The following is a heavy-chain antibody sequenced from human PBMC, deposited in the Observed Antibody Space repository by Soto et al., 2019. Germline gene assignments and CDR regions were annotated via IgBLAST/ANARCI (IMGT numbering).Heavy chain of an antibody. J-gene: IGHJ4*02. CDR3: GCMTGGPFVY. Sequence: SETLSLTCTVPGGSIKSYYWNWIRQPPGKGLEWIGYIYYSGSPNYNPSLKSRVTISLDTSKNQFSLKLSSVTAADTAVYYCGCMTGGPFVYWGQGLMVTASS. CDR2: IYYSGSP. V-gene: IGHV4-59*01. D-gene: IGHD2-8*01. CDR1: GGSIKSYY.